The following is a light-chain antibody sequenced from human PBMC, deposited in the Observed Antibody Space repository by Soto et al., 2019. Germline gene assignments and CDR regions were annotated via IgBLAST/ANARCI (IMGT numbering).Light chain of an antibody. J-gene: IGLJ2*01. V-gene: IGLV2-14*01. CDR3: SSYSSSSTLRL. CDR2: DVS. Sequence: QSALTQPASVSGSPGQSITISCTGTSSDVGGYNYVSWYQQHPGRAPKVMIYDVSSRPSGVSNRFSGSKSGNTASLTISGLQAEDEADYYCSSYSSSSTLRLFGGWTKLTVL. CDR1: SSDVGGYNY.